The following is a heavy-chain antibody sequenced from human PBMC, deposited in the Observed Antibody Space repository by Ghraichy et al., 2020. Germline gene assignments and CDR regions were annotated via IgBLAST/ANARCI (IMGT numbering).Heavy chain of an antibody. V-gene: IGHV3-11*01. D-gene: IGHD5-12*01. Sequence: GGSLRLSCAASGFTFSDYYMSWIRQAPGKGLEWVSYISSSGSTIYYADSVKGRFTISRDNAKNSLYLQMNSLRAEDTAVYYCARDHRYSGYDGNWFDPWGQGTLVTVSS. CDR3: ARDHRYSGYDGNWFDP. CDR1: GFTFSDYY. CDR2: ISSSGSTI. J-gene: IGHJ5*02.